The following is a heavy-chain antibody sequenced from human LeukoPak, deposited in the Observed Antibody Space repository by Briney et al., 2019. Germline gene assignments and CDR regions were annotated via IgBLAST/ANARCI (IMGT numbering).Heavy chain of an antibody. CDR3: ARENSGYDY. CDR2: ISYCGSNK. V-gene: IGHV3-30*04. J-gene: IGHJ4*02. D-gene: IGHD5-12*01. Sequence: PGGSLRLSCAASAFTFSSYAMHWVRQAPGKGLEWVAVISYCGSNKNYADSVKGRFTISRDNSKNTLFLQMNSLRVEDTAVYYCARENSGYDYWGQGTLVTVSS. CDR1: AFTFSSYA.